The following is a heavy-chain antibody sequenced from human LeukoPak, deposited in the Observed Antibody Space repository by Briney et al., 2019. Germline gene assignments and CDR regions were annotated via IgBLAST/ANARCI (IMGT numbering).Heavy chain of an antibody. CDR1: GFTFSNYG. CDR3: AKGVYGSISTSLADV. J-gene: IGHJ4*02. Sequence: GGSLRLSCVTSGFTFSNYGMHWVRLAPGKGLEWAAVISHDVSEKYYADPVKGRFTISRDNSKNTLYLQMNSLRVEDTAVYYCAKGVYGSISTSLADVWGQGTLVTVSS. D-gene: IGHD3-10*01. V-gene: IGHV3-30*18. CDR2: ISHDVSEK.